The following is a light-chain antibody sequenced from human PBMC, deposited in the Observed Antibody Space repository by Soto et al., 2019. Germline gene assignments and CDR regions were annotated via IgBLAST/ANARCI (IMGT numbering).Light chain of an antibody. CDR3: SSYTSSSPLYV. CDR1: SREIGGYNY. V-gene: IGLV2-14*01. CDR2: EVS. J-gene: IGLJ1*01. Sequence: QSALTQPASVSGSRGQSITISFAGTSREIGGYNYVSWYQQHPGKAPKVMIYEVSNRTSGVSNRFSGSKSGNTASLTISGLQAEDEADYYCSSYTSSSPLYVFGTGTKVTVL.